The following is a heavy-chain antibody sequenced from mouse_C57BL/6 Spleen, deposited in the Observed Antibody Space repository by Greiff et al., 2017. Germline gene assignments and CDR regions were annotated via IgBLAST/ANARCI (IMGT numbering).Heavy chain of an antibody. J-gene: IGHJ1*03. D-gene: IGHD1-1*01. CDR1: GYAFSSSW. CDR2: IYPGDGDT. V-gene: IGHV1-82*01. Sequence: VQLQQSGPELVKPGASVTISCKASGYAFSSSWMNWVKQRPGKGLEWIGRIYPGDGDTNYNGKFKGKATLTADKSSSTAYMQLSSLTSEDSAVYFCARTPDYYGSSFNWYFDVWGTGTTVTVSS. CDR3: ARTPDYYGSSFNWYFDV.